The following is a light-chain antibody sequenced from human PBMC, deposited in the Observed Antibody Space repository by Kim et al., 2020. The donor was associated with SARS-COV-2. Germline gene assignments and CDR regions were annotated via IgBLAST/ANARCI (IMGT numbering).Light chain of an antibody. Sequence: SLPPGERATLPCRASQSVSSYLAWYQQKPGQAPRLLIYDASNRATGILARFSGSASGTDFTLTISSLGPEDFAVYYCQQRSNWPPNFGQGTKLEI. V-gene: IGKV3-11*01. CDR3: QQRSNWPPN. CDR2: DAS. J-gene: IGKJ2*01. CDR1: QSVSSY.